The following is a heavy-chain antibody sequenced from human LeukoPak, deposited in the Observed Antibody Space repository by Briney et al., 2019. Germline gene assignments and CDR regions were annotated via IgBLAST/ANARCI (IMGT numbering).Heavy chain of an antibody. J-gene: IGHJ4*02. CDR1: GYTFTTYW. Sequence: GESLKISCKGSGYTFTTYWIGWLRRIPGKALKWMGTIYPGNSDTRYSPSFQGQVTISADKSINTAYLQWSSLKASDTAIYYCARQAGYCGSTSCSRSEFDYWGQGTLVTVSS. D-gene: IGHD2-2*01. CDR2: IYPGNSDT. V-gene: IGHV5-51*01. CDR3: ARQAGYCGSTSCSRSEFDY.